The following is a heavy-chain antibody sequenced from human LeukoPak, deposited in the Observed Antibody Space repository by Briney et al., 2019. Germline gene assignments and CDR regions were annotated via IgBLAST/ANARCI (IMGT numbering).Heavy chain of an antibody. J-gene: IGHJ4*02. D-gene: IGHD1-1*01. CDR1: GFSFEAYG. CDR2: ITWNSDDM. V-gene: IGHV3-9*01. Sequence: PGRSLRLSCAASGFSFEAYGMYWVRQAPGKGLEWVSGITWNSDDMAYADSVKGRFTISRDNAKNCLYLRMNSLTVEDTALYYCTRVTSWRTGFDYWGQGTLVTVSS. CDR3: TRVTSWRTGFDY.